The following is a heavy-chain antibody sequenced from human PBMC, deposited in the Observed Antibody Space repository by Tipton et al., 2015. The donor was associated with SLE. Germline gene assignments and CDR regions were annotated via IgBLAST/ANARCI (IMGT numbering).Heavy chain of an antibody. CDR2: INHSGST. Sequence: TLSLTCAVCGGSFSGYYWSWIRQPPGKGLEWIGEINHSGSTNYNPSLKSRVTISVDTSKNQFSLKLSSVTAADTAVYYCARAQNSSMGYWGQGTLVTVPS. CDR3: ARAQNSSMGY. J-gene: IGHJ4*02. D-gene: IGHD1-7*01. V-gene: IGHV4-34*01. CDR1: GGSFSGYY.